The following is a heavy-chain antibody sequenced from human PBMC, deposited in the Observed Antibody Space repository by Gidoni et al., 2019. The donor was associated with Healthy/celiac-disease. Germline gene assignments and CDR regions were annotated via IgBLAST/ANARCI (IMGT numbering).Heavy chain of an antibody. D-gene: IGHD6-13*01. CDR2: IYSGGST. CDR3: ARGGGSSWYEGAFDI. J-gene: IGHJ3*02. CDR1: GFTFSSNY. V-gene: IGHV3-53*01. Sequence: EVQLVESGGGLIQPGGSLRLSCAASGFTFSSNYMSWVRQAPGKGLEWVSVIYSGGSTYYADSVKGRFTISRDNSKNTLYLQMNSLRAEDTAVYYCARGGGSSWYEGAFDIWGQGTMVTVSS.